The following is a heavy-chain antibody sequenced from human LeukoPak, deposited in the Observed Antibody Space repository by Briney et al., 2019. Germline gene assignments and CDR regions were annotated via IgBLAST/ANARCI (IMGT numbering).Heavy chain of an antibody. CDR1: GYTFTSYG. Sequence: GASVKVSCKASGYTFTSYGISWVRQAPGQGLEWMGWISAYNGNTNYAQKLQGRVTMTTDTSTSTAYMELRSLRSEDTAVYYCARDGRRYYYGSGSYYTMDVWGKGTTVTVSS. J-gene: IGHJ6*04. V-gene: IGHV1-18*01. D-gene: IGHD3-10*01. CDR2: ISAYNGNT. CDR3: ARDGRRYYYGSGSYYTMDV.